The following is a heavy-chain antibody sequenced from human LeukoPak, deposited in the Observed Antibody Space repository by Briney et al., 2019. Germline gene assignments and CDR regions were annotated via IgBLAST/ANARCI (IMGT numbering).Heavy chain of an antibody. D-gene: IGHD4-17*01. J-gene: IGHJ4*02. CDR1: GGSISGSNW. V-gene: IGHV4-4*02. CDR3: ARQRLRLSGVYLIDY. Sequence: PSGTLSLTCAVSGGSISGSNWWSWVRQPPGKGLEWIGEIYHSGSTNYNPSLKSRVTISVDTSKNQFSLKLSSVTAADTAVYYCARQRLRLSGVYLIDYWGQGTLVTVSS. CDR2: IYHSGST.